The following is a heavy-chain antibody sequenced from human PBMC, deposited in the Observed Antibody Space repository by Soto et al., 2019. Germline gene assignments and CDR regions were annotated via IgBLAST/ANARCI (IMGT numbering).Heavy chain of an antibody. CDR2: ISAYNGNT. V-gene: IGHV1-18*01. CDR1: GYSFTSYC. CDR3: ARDDEITMIVVVSEGRPFDI. Sequence: SVKVSCTASGYSFTSYCISWVRQAPGQGLEWMGWISAYNGNTNYAQKLQGRVTMTTDTSTSTAYMELRSLRSDDTAVYYCARDDEITMIVVVSEGRPFDIWG. D-gene: IGHD3-22*01. J-gene: IGHJ3*02.